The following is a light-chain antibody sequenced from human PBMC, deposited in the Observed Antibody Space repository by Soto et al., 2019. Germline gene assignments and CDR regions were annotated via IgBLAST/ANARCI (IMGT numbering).Light chain of an antibody. V-gene: IGKV3-20*01. CDR1: QSVSSSY. J-gene: IGKJ5*01. CDR2: GAS. CDR3: KQYGSSSIT. Sequence: EIVLTQSPGTLSLSPGERATLSCRASQSVSSSYLAWYQQKPGQAPRLLIYGASSRATGIPDRFSGSGSGTALTLTISRLEPEDFAVYYCKQYGSSSITFGQGTRLDIK.